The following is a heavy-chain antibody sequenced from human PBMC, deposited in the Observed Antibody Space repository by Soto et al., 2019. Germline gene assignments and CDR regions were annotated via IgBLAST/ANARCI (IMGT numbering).Heavy chain of an antibody. J-gene: IGHJ5*02. Sequence: QVQLVQSGAEVKKPGSSVKVSCKASGGTFSSYAISWVRQAPGQGLEWMGGIIPIFGTANYAQKFQGRVTITADESTSTAYVELSSLRSEDTAVYYCARDRGYSSSWYSAVNWFDPWGQGTLVTVSS. CDR2: IIPIFGTA. CDR1: GGTFSSYA. D-gene: IGHD6-13*01. CDR3: ARDRGYSSSWYSAVNWFDP. V-gene: IGHV1-69*01.